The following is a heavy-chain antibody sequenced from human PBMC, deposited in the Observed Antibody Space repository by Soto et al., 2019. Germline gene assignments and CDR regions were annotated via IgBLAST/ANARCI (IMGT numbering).Heavy chain of an antibody. Sequence: ASVKVSCKASGYTFTCYYMHWVRQAPGQGLEWMGWINPNSGDTNYAQKFQGWVTMTRDTSISTAYMELSRLRSDDTAVYYCAREKRTWNYASFCYYMDVWGKGTTVTVSS. J-gene: IGHJ6*03. D-gene: IGHD1-7*01. CDR1: GYTFTCYY. CDR2: INPNSGDT. CDR3: AREKRTWNYASFCYYMDV. V-gene: IGHV1-2*04.